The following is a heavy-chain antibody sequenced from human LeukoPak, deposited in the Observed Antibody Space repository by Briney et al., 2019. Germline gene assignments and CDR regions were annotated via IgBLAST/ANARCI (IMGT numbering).Heavy chain of an antibody. Sequence: PGGSLRLSCAASGFTFGSYAIYWVRQAPGKGLEWVSGISGSGGITYFADSVKGRFTISRDNSKNTVYLQINSLRAEDTALYYCAKTGAGNSSGRDPGWPMDYWGQGTLVTVSS. CDR1: GFTFGSYA. V-gene: IGHV3-23*01. D-gene: IGHD3-22*01. CDR2: ISGSGGIT. J-gene: IGHJ4*02. CDR3: AKTGAGNSSGRDPGWPMDY.